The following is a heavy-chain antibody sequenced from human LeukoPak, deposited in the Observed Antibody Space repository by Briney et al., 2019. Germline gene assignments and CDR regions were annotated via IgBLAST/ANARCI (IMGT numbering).Heavy chain of an antibody. CDR1: GFTFTMSW. CDR2: ISSDGSVT. V-gene: IGHV3-74*01. CDR3: ASLGGDGG. D-gene: IGHD2-21*02. Sequence: GGSLRLPCAVSGFTFTMSWMHWVRQVPGQGLVWVSGISSDGSVTTYADSVKGRFTISGDNAKNSLYLQMNSLRAEDTAVYYCASLGGDGGWGQGTLVTVSS. J-gene: IGHJ4*02.